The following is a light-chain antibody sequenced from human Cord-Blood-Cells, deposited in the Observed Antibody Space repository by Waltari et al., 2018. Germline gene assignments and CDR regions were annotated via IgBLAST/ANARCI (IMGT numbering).Light chain of an antibody. CDR1: RSVSSSY. J-gene: IGKJ5*01. Sequence: EIVLTQSPGTLSLSPGERATLSCRASRSVSSSYLAWYQQKPGQAPRLLIYGASSRATGIPDRFSGSGSGTDFTLTISRLGPEDFAVYYCQQYGSSPRITFGQGTRLEIK. CDR3: QQYGSSPRIT. V-gene: IGKV3-20*01. CDR2: GAS.